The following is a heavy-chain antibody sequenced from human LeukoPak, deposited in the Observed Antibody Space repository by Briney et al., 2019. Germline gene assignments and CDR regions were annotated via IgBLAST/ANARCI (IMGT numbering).Heavy chain of an antibody. CDR3: ARSGSGYLRYYFDY. Sequence: PSETLSLTCTVSGGSISSVSDYWNWVRQPAGKGLEWIGRMYTSGSSDYNPSLKSRVTISVDTSKNQVSLKLSSVTAADTAIYYCARSGSGYLRYYFDYWGQGTLVTVSS. CDR2: MYTSGSS. CDR1: GGSISSVSDY. V-gene: IGHV4-61*02. J-gene: IGHJ4*02. D-gene: IGHD5-12*01.